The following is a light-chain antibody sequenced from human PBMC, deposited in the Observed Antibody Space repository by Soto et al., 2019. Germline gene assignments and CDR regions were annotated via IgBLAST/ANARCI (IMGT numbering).Light chain of an antibody. CDR2: GAS. Sequence: AVHITQSPSSLSASVGDRVTITCRASQGIRTDLGWYQQTPGKAPKLLISGASSLQSGVPSRFSGSGSGADFTLTISSLQPEDSATYYCLQDYSYPRTFGQGTKVDI. CDR1: QGIRTD. V-gene: IGKV1-6*01. J-gene: IGKJ1*01. CDR3: LQDYSYPRT.